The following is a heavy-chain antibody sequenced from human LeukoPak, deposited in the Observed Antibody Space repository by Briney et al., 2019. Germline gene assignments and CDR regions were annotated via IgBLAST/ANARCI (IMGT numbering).Heavy chain of an antibody. Sequence: GGSLRLSCAASGFTFSSYSMNWVRQAPGKGLEWVSSISSSSSYIYYADSVKGRFTISRDNAKNSLYLQMNSLRAEDTAVYYCARGSYSSSFRGPIDYWGQEPWSPSPQ. CDR3: ARGSYSSSFRGPIDY. D-gene: IGHD6-13*01. CDR1: GFTFSSYS. J-gene: IGHJ4*01. V-gene: IGHV3-21*01. CDR2: ISSSSSYI.